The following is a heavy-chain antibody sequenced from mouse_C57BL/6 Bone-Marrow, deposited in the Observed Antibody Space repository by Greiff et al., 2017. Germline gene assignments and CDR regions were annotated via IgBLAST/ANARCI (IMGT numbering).Heavy chain of an antibody. V-gene: IGHV7-1*01. CDR1: GFTFSDFY. CDR2: SRNKANDYTT. Sequence: EVKLVESGGGLVQSGRSLRLSCATSGFTFSDFYMEWVRQAPGKGLEWIAASRNKANDYTTEYSASVKGRFIVSRDTSQSILYLQMNALRAEDTAIYYCARDAYGGYWGQGTLVTVSA. CDR3: ARDAYGGY. D-gene: IGHD1-1*02. J-gene: IGHJ3*02.